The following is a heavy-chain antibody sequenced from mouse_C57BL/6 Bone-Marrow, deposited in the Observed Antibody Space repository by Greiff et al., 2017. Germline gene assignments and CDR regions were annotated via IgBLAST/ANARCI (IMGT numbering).Heavy chain of an antibody. D-gene: IGHD2-3*01. J-gene: IGHJ3*01. CDR3: ARGWFLFAY. Sequence: VQLQPSGAELARPGASVKLSCKASGYTFTSYGISWVKQRTGQGLEWIGEIYPRSGNTYYNEKFKGKATLTADNSSSTEYMELRRLTSEDSAVYFCARGWFLFAYWGQGTLVTVSA. CDR2: IYPRSGNT. CDR1: GYTFTSYG. V-gene: IGHV1-81*01.